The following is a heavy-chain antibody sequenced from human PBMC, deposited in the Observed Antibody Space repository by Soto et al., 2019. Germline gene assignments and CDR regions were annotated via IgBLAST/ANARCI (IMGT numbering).Heavy chain of an antibody. D-gene: IGHD5-12*01. CDR2: TYYRSKWYN. J-gene: IGHJ4*02. V-gene: IGHV6-1*01. CDR1: GDSVSSNSAA. Sequence: PSQTLSLTCAISGDSVSSNSAAWSWIRQSPSRGLEWLGRTYYRSKWYNNYAVSVKSRITISPDTSKNQFSLQLNSVTPGDTAVYYCARDRLGDGYNAYWGQGTLVAVSS. CDR3: ARDRLGDGYNAY.